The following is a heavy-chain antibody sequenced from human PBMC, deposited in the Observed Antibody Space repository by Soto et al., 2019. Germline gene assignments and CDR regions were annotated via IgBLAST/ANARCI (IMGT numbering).Heavy chain of an antibody. Sequence: QVQLVESGGGVVQPGRSLRLSCAASGFTFSSYAMHWVRQAPGKGLEWVAVISYDGSNKYYADSVKGRFTISRDNSKNTLYLQMHSLRAEDTAVYYCAREGLFPPADGYYYYGMDVWGQGPTVTVSS. CDR2: ISYDGSNK. V-gene: IGHV3-30-3*01. J-gene: IGHJ6*02. CDR1: GFTFSSYA. D-gene: IGHD3-10*02. CDR3: AREGLFPPADGYYYYGMDV.